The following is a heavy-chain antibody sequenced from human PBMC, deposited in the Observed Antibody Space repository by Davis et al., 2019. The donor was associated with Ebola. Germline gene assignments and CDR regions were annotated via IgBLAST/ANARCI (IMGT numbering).Heavy chain of an antibody. CDR3: ARGGGWFDP. J-gene: IGHJ5*02. V-gene: IGHV4-59*08. D-gene: IGHD3-16*01. CDR2: IYYSGNT. CDR1: GGSFTSYY. Sequence: MPSETLSLTCTVSGGSFTSYYWSWIRQSPGKGLEWLGYIYYSGNTNYNPSLKSRLSISVDTSRHQFSLKLSSVTAADTAVYFCARGGGWFDPWGQGTLVTVSS.